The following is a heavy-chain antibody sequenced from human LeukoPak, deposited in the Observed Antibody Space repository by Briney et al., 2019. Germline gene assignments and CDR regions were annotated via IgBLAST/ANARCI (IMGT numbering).Heavy chain of an antibody. CDR3: ARKGLTKPLSVAVDFDS. Sequence: SETLSLTCAVYGGSFSGYYWRWIRQPPGKGLEWIAEIDHSGRTNFNRSLKSRITISVDTSKKHFSLKLSSVTAADTAVYYCARKGLTKPLSVAVDFDSWGQGTLVTVSS. V-gene: IGHV4-34*01. D-gene: IGHD6-19*01. CDR1: GGSFSGYY. CDR2: IDHSGRT. J-gene: IGHJ4*02.